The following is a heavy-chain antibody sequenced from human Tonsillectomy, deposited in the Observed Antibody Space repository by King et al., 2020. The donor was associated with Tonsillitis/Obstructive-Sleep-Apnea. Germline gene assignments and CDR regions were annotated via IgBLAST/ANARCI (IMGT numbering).Heavy chain of an antibody. CDR3: ASQTTAQHYYYYGMDV. V-gene: IGHV3-33*01. CDR2: IWYDGSNK. D-gene: IGHD4-17*01. CDR1: GFTFSAYG. J-gene: IGHJ6*02. Sequence: VQLVESGGGVVQPGRSLRLSCAASGFTFSAYGMHWVRQAPGKGLEWVAVIWYDGSNKYYADSVKGRFTISRYNSKNTLYLQMNSLRAEDTAVYYCASQTTAQHYYYYGMDVWGQGTTVTVSS.